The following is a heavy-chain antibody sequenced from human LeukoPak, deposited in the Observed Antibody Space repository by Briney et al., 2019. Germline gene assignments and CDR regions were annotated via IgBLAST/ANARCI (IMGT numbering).Heavy chain of an antibody. Sequence: GGSLRLSCAASGFTFTSHWMHWVRQAPGKGLVWVSRINSDGSSAKYADSVKGRFTISRDNAKNTVYLQMNSLRAEDTAVYYCAKRPMPAYKYYPDYWGQGTLVSVSS. CDR2: INSDGSSA. J-gene: IGHJ4*02. CDR3: AKRPMPAYKYYPDY. V-gene: IGHV3-74*03. CDR1: GFTFTSHW. D-gene: IGHD3-10*01.